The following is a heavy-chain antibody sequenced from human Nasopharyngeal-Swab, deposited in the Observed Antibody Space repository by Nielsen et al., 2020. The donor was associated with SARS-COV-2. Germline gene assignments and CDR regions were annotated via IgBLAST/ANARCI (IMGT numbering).Heavy chain of an antibody. Sequence: GGSLRLSCAASGFTFSSYSMNWVRQAPGKGLEWVSSISSSSSYIYYADLVKGRFTISRDNAKNSLYLQMNSLRAEDTAVYYCARDEQLAYGMDVWGQGTTVTVSS. CDR3: ARDEQLAYGMDV. CDR2: ISSSSSYI. D-gene: IGHD6-6*01. J-gene: IGHJ6*02. CDR1: GFTFSSYS. V-gene: IGHV3-21*01.